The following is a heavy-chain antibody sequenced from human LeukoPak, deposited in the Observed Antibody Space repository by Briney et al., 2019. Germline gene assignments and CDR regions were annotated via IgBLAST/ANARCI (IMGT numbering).Heavy chain of an antibody. D-gene: IGHD6-19*01. CDR2: ISGSSSYI. J-gene: IGHJ6*02. V-gene: IGHV3-21*01. CDR3: ARDIAVAGGYYYNGMDV. CDR1: GFTVSSNY. Sequence: GGSLRLSCAASGFTVSSNYMSWVRQAPGKGLEWVSFISGSSSYIYYADSVKGRFTISRDNAKNSLYLQMNSLRAEDTAVYYCARDIAVAGGYYYNGMDVWGQGTTVTVSS.